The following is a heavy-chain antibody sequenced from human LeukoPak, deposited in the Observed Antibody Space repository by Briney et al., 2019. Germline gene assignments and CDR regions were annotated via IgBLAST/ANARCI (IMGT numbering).Heavy chain of an antibody. J-gene: IGHJ3*02. CDR1: DGSISSGDYY. CDR3: ARDGQGAFDI. V-gene: IGHV4-30-4*01. Sequence: SQTLSLTCTVSDGSISSGDYYWSWIRQPPGKGLEWIGCIYYSGSTYYNPSLKSRVTISVDTSKNQFSLKLSSVTAADTAVYYCARDGQGAFDIWGQGTMVTVSS. CDR2: IYYSGST.